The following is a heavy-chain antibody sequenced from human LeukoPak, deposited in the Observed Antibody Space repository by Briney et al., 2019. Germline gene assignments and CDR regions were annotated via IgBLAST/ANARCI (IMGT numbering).Heavy chain of an antibody. Sequence: PGGTLRLSCEASGFTFSSYGMSWVRQAPGKGLEWVSAISGSGGSTYYADSVKGRFTISRDNSKNTLYLQMNSLRAEDTAVCYCAKGTAPNPSLYGDYDWYYFDYWGQGTLVTVSS. CDR1: GFTFSSYG. D-gene: IGHD4-17*01. V-gene: IGHV3-23*01. J-gene: IGHJ4*02. CDR2: ISGSGGST. CDR3: AKGTAPNPSLYGDYDWYYFDY.